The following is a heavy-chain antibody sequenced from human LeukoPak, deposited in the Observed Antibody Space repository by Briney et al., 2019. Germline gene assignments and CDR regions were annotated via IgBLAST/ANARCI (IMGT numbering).Heavy chain of an antibody. J-gene: IGHJ3*02. CDR3: ARAPDSYYYDSSGYRAGFDGFDT. V-gene: IGHV4-34*01. CDR2: INHSEST. Sequence: SETLSLTCAVYGGSFSGYYWTWIRQPPGKGPEWIGEINHSESTNYNPSLKSRVTISVDTFKNQFSLKLSSMSAADTAVYYCARAPDSYYYDSSGYRAGFDGFDTWGQGTRVTVSS. CDR1: GGSFSGYY. D-gene: IGHD3-22*01.